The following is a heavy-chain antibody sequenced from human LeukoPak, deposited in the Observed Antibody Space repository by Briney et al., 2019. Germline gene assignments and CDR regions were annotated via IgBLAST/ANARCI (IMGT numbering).Heavy chain of an antibody. D-gene: IGHD3-10*01. V-gene: IGHV1-69*01. CDR1: GGTFSSYA. Sequence: SVKVSCKASGGTFSSYAISWVRQAPGQGLEWMGGIIPIFGTANYAQKFQSRVTITADESTSTAYMELSSLRSEDTAVYYCAEGRITMVRGVISYFDYWGQGTLVTVSS. CDR3: AEGRITMVRGVISYFDY. J-gene: IGHJ4*02. CDR2: IIPIFGTA.